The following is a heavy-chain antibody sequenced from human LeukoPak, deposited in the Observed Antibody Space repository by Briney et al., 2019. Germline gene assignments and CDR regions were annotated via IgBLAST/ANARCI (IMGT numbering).Heavy chain of an antibody. V-gene: IGHV3-23*01. D-gene: IGHD2-15*01. CDR1: GFTFSNIA. J-gene: IGHJ4*02. Sequence: GGSLRLSCAASGFTFSNIAMSWVRQAPGKGLEWVSTITNSGGTTDYADSVKGRFFISRDNSKNTLYLQMNSLRAEDTAVYHCAKDSRFCSGGSCYDYWGQGTLVTVSS. CDR3: AKDSRFCSGGSCYDY. CDR2: ITNSGGTT.